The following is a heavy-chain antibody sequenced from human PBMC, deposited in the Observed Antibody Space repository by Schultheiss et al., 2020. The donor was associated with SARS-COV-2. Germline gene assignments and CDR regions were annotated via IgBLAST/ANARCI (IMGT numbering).Heavy chain of an antibody. CDR3: TRRAAKEFYYYYYGMDV. D-gene: IGHD2-15*01. V-gene: IGHV4-61*08. Sequence: SETLSLTCTVSGGSISSGGYYWSWIRQHPGKGLEWIGYIYYSGSTNYNPSLKSRVTISVDTSKNQFSLKLSSVTAADTAVYYCTRRAAKEFYYYYYGMDVWGQGTTVTVSS. CDR1: GGSISSGGYY. CDR2: IYYSGST. J-gene: IGHJ6*02.